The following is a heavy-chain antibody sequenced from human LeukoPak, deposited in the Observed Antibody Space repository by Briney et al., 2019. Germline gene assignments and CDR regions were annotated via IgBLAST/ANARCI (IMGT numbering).Heavy chain of an antibody. J-gene: IGHJ6*03. CDR3: AKDHQQLVHYYYYYMDV. V-gene: IGHV3-30*02. Sequence: GGSLRLSCAASGFTFSSYGMHWVRQAPGKGLEWVAFIRYDGSNKYYADSVKGRFTISRDNSKNTLYLQMNSPRAEDTTVYYCAKDHQQLVHYYYYYMDVWGKGTTVTVSS. CDR1: GFTFSSYG. CDR2: IRYDGSNK. D-gene: IGHD6-13*01.